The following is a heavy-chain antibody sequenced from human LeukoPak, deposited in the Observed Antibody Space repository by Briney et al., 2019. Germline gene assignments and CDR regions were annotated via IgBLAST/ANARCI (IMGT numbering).Heavy chain of an antibody. V-gene: IGHV3-30*04. J-gene: IGHJ6*02. CDR3: ARALVGQAAIYYYYDGMDV. D-gene: IGHD2-2*01. CDR1: GFTFSSYA. Sequence: GGSLRLSCAASGFTFSSYAMHWVRQAPGKGLEWVAVISYDGSNKYYADSVKGRFTISRDNSQSTRYLQMSSLRAEDTAVYYCARALVGQAAIYYYYDGMDVWGQGTTVTVS. CDR2: ISYDGSNK.